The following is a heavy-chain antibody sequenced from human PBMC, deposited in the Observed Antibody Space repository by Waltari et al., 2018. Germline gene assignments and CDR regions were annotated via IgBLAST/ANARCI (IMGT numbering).Heavy chain of an antibody. CDR2: IKSKTEGGTT. Sequence: EVQLVESGGALVQPGGSLRLSCAASGFTFSHAWLSWVRPAPGKGLEWVGRIKSKTEGGTTDYAAPVKGRFSVSRDDSQNTLYLQMNSLRTEDTAVYYCTSTIFGGVIRYDYWGQGTLVTVSS. V-gene: IGHV3-15*02. D-gene: IGHD3-16*01. CDR3: TSTIFGGVIRYDY. CDR1: GFTFSHAW. J-gene: IGHJ4*02.